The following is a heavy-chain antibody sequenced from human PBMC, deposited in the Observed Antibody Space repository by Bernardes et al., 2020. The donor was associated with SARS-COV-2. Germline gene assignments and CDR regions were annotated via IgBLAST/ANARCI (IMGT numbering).Heavy chain of an antibody. D-gene: IGHD3-22*01. CDR2: MNPNSGNT. Sequence: ASVKVSCKASGYTFTSYDINWVRQATGQGLEWMGWMNPNSGNTGYAQKFQGRVTMTRNTSISTAYMELSSLRSEDTAVYYCARELIHYDSSGYPRVDAFDIWGQGTMVTVSS. J-gene: IGHJ3*02. CDR3: ARELIHYDSSGYPRVDAFDI. CDR1: GYTFTSYD. V-gene: IGHV1-8*01.